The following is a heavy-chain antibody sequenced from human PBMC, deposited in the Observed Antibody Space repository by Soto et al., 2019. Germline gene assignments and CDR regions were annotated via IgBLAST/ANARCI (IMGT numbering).Heavy chain of an antibody. J-gene: IGHJ4*02. Sequence: PSQTLSLTCAISGDSVSSNSAAWNWIRQSPSRGLEWLGRTYYRSKWYNDYAVSVKSRITINPDTSKNQFSLQLNSVTPKDTAVYYCARESDVVVVAATRDGFYFDYWGQGTLVTVSS. CDR1: GDSVSSNSAA. D-gene: IGHD2-15*01. CDR2: TYYRSKWYN. CDR3: ARESDVVVVAATRDGFYFDY. V-gene: IGHV6-1*01.